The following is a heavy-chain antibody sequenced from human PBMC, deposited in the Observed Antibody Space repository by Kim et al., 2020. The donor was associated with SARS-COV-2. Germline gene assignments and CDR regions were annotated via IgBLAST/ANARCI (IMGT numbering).Heavy chain of an antibody. J-gene: IGHJ4*02. Sequence: SETLSLTCTVTDGSISNYYWSWFRQPPGKGLEWIGYVFSSGTTNYNPSLESRLTISVDTSKNQFSLKLGSVTAADSAVYYGARRDTRGYYSLWGQGTLVTVSS. CDR2: VFSSGTT. D-gene: IGHD3-22*01. CDR1: DGSISNYY. V-gene: IGHV4-59*01. CDR3: ARRDTRGYYSL.